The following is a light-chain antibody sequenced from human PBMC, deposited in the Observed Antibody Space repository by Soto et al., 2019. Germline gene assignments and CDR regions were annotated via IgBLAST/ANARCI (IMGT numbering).Light chain of an antibody. CDR1: SSNIGSNP. CDR3: AAWDYSLEGVV. Sequence: QSVLTQPPSASATPGQRVTISCSGSSSNIGSNPVSWYQQLPGTDPKVLIFTNNQRPSGVPDRVSGSKSGTSASLAISGLLSDDEAHYYCAAWDYSLEGVVLGGGTKLTVL. CDR2: TNN. J-gene: IGLJ3*02. V-gene: IGLV1-44*01.